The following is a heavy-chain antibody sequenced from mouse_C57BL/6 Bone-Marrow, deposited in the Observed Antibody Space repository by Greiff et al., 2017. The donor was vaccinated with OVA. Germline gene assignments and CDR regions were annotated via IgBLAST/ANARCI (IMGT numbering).Heavy chain of an antibody. CDR2: IDPSDSYT. V-gene: IGHV1-69*01. J-gene: IGHJ4*01. D-gene: IGHD2-4*01. CDR3: ARDGLRRNYYAMDY. CDR1: GYTFTSYW. Sequence: QVQLQQPGAELVMPGASVKLSCKASGYTFTSYWMHWVKQRPGQGLEWIGEIDPSDSYTNYNQKFMGKSTLTVDKSSSTAYMQLSSLTSEDSAVYYCARDGLRRNYYAMDYWGQGTSVTVSS.